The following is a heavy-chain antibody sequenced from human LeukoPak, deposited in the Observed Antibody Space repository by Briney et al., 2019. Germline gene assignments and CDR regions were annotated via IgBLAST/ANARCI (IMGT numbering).Heavy chain of an antibody. V-gene: IGHV1-2*02. Sequence: ASVKVSCKASGYTFTGYYMHWVRQAPGQGLEWMGWINPNSGGTNYAQKFQGRVTMTRDTSISTAYMELSRLRSDDTAVYYCARDDCSSTSCLIDYWGQGTLVTVSS. CDR3: ARDDCSSTSCLIDY. CDR1: GYTFTGYY. J-gene: IGHJ4*02. CDR2: INPNSGGT. D-gene: IGHD2-2*01.